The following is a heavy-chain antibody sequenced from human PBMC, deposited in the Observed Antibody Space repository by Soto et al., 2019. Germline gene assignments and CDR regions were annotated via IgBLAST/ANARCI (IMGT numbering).Heavy chain of an antibody. CDR2: IYWDDDE. CDR1: GFSLSTSGVG. J-gene: IGHJ4*02. V-gene: IGHV2-5*02. CDR3: AHRPLPDYGDYVHFDY. Sequence: QITLKESGPTLVKPTQTLTLTCTFSGFSLSTSGVGVGWIRQPPGKALEWLALIYWDDDERYSPSLKSRLTITKDTSKNQVVLTMTNMDPVDTATYYCAHRPLPDYGDYVHFDYWGQGTLVTVSS. D-gene: IGHD4-17*01.